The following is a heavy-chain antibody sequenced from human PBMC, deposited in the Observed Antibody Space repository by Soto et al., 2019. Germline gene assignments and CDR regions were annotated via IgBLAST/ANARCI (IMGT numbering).Heavy chain of an antibody. V-gene: IGHV3-21*01. CDR2: ISSSAVYI. CDR3: VRDGLDYYDTERLYFDK. D-gene: IGHD3-22*01. J-gene: IGHJ4*02. CDR1: GFNFITYS. Sequence: EVQLVEAGGGPVRPGGSLKLSCAASGFNFITYSLSWVSQAPGKGLEWVASISSSAVYIDYADSVKGRFTISRDNANNSLYLQMNSLRAEDTATYYCVRDGLDYYDTERLYFDKWGQGNLVTVSS.